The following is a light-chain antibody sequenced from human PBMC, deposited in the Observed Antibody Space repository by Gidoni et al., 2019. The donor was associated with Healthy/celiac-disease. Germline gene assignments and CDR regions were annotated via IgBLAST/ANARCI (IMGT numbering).Light chain of an antibody. CDR3: QQYGSSPFT. CDR1: QSVSSSY. J-gene: IGKJ3*01. CDR2: GAS. V-gene: IGKV3-20*01. Sequence: VLTPSPGTLSLSPGERATLSCRVSQSVSSSYLAWYQQKPGQAPRLLSYGASSRASGSPDRFSGSGSGTDFTLTISRLEPEDFAVYYCQQYGSSPFTFGPGTKVDIK.